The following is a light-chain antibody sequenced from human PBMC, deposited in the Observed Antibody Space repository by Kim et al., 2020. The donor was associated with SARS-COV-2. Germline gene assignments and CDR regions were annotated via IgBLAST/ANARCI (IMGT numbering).Light chain of an antibody. V-gene: IGLV9-49*03. J-gene: IGLJ2*01. CDR1: SAYSHYR. CDR2: VGTGGIVG. Sequence: QPVLTQPPTASASLGASVTLTCTLSSAYSHYRVDWYQQRPGKGPRFVMRVGTGGIVGSKGDGIPDRFSVLASGLNRSLTMQNIREDDEGEYHCGAANGSGITYVYVFGGGTKLTVL. CDR3: GAANGSGITYVYV.